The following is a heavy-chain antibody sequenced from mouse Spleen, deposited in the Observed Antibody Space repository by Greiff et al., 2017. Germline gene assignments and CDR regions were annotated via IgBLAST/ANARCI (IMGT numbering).Heavy chain of an antibody. Sequence: EVQLQQSGPELVKPGASVKIPCKASGYTFTDYNMDWVKQSHGKSLEWIGDINPNNGGTIYNQKFKGKATLTVDKSSSTAYMELRSLTSEDTAVYYCARGNYYGSPLDYWGQGTTLTVSS. CDR3: ARGNYYGSPLDY. J-gene: IGHJ2*01. CDR2: INPNNGGT. D-gene: IGHD1-1*01. V-gene: IGHV1-18*01. CDR1: GYTFTDYN.